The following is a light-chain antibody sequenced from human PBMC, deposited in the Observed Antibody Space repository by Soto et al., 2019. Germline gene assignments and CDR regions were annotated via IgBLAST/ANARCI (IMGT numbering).Light chain of an antibody. Sequence: DIQMTQSPSSLSASAGDRVTITCRASQSITRYLNWYQQKLGKAPNLLITTASSLQNEVPSRFSGSGSGTDFTLTISNLQPEDFATYYCQQTYSIPWTFGQGTKVEIK. J-gene: IGKJ1*01. CDR3: QQTYSIPWT. CDR1: QSITRY. CDR2: TAS. V-gene: IGKV1-39*01.